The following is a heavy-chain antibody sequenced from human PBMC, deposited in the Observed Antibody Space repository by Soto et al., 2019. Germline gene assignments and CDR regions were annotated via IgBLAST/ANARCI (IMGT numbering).Heavy chain of an antibody. Sequence: PGGSLRLSCAASGFTFSSYAMSWVRQAPGKGLEWVSAISGSGGSTYYADPVKGRFTISRDNSKNTLYLQMNSLRAEDTGVYYCAKDFDYGLLSSGPCDYWGQGTLVTVSS. D-gene: IGHD4-17*01. V-gene: IGHV3-23*01. CDR2: ISGSGGST. CDR3: AKDFDYGLLSSGPCDY. CDR1: GFTFSSYA. J-gene: IGHJ4*02.